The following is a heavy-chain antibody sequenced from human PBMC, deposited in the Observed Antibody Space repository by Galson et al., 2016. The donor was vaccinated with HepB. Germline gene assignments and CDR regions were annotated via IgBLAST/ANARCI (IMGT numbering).Heavy chain of an antibody. J-gene: IGHJ4*02. CDR2: ICDGGTT. V-gene: IGHV3-23*01. Sequence: SLRLSCAASGFIFNNYAMTWVRQAPGEGLEWVSGICDGGTTIYADSVKGRFTISRDNSKKTLYLQMNSLRVEDTAVYYCAKCSGGSCFSSNYFDSWGQGILVTVSS. CDR1: GFIFNNYA. D-gene: IGHD2-15*01. CDR3: AKCSGGSCFSSNYFDS.